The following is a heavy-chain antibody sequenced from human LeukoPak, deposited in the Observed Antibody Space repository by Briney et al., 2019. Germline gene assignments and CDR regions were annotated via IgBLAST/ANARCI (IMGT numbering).Heavy chain of an antibody. CDR2: IKPSGGST. Sequence: ASVKVSCKASGYTFTSYYMHWVRQAPGQGLEWMGIIKPSGGSTSYAQKFQGRVTMTSDTSTSTAYMELRSLRSDDTAVYYCARDRADNYDFSDAFDIWGQGTMVTVSS. D-gene: IGHD3-3*01. V-gene: IGHV1-46*01. CDR1: GYTFTSYY. J-gene: IGHJ3*02. CDR3: ARDRADNYDFSDAFDI.